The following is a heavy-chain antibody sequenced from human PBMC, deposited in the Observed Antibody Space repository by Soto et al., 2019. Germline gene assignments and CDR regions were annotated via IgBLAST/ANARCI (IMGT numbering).Heavy chain of an antibody. V-gene: IGHV4-34*01. CDR2: INHSGST. CDR1: GGSFSGYY. D-gene: IGHD3-22*01. CDR3: ARGKGYYYDSSGYYRARWFDP. J-gene: IGHJ5*02. Sequence: SETLSLTCAVYGGSFSGYYWSWIRQPPGKGLEWIGEINHSGSTNYNPSLKSRVTISVDTSKNQFSLKLSSVTAADTAVYYCARGKGYYYDSSGYYRARWFDPWGQGTLVTVSS.